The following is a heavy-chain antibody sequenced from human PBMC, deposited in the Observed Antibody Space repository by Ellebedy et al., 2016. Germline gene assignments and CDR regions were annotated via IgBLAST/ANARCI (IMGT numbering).Heavy chain of an antibody. CDR1: AFTFSNYA. Sequence: GESLKISCAASAFTFSNYAMHWVRQAPGKGLEWVAVISYDGSNKYYADSVKGRFTISRDNSKNTLYVQLSSLIPEDTAVYYYARDSGDGDQINTPIDSWGQGTLVTVSS. CDR2: ISYDGSNK. J-gene: IGHJ4*02. CDR3: ARDSGDGDQINTPIDS. V-gene: IGHV3-30-3*01. D-gene: IGHD6-25*01.